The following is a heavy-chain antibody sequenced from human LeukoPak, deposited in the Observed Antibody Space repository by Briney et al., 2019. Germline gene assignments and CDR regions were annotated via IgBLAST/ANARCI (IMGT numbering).Heavy chain of an antibody. CDR3: ARHVVRDGYNQVDYFDY. Sequence: GESLKISCKGSGYSFTSYWIGWVRQMPGKGLEWMGIIYPGDSDIRYSPSFQGQVTISADKSISTAYLQWSSLKASDTAMYYCARHVVRDGYNQVDYFDYWGQGTLVTVSS. V-gene: IGHV5-51*01. CDR1: GYSFTSYW. CDR2: IYPGDSDI. J-gene: IGHJ4*02. D-gene: IGHD5-24*01.